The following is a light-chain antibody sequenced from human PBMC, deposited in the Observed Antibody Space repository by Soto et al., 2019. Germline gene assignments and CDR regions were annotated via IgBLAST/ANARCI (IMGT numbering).Light chain of an antibody. CDR1: SSDVGDYNY. V-gene: IGLV2-14*01. CDR2: DVS. J-gene: IGLJ1*01. CDR3: SSYTSSSSYV. Sequence: QSVLTQPASVSGSPGQSITISCTGTSSDVGDYNYVSWYQQHPGKAPKLMIYDVSNRPSGVSNRLSGSKSGNTASLTISGLQAEDEADYYCSSYTSSSSYVFGTGTKSPS.